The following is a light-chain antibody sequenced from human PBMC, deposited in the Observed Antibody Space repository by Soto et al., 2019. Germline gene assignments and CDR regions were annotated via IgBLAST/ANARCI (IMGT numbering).Light chain of an antibody. J-gene: IGKJ1*01. CDR1: QNVRSN. CDR3: QQYDDWPET. Sequence: EIVMTQSPATLSVSPGERATLSCRASQNVRSNLAWYQQKPGQAPRLLIYSASTMATGIPARFSGRGSGTEFILTISSLQSEDFAVYYCQQYDDWPETFGQGTKVDIK. V-gene: IGKV3-15*01. CDR2: SAS.